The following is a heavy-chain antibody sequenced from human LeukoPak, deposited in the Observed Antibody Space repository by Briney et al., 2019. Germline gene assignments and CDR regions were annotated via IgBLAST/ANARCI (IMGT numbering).Heavy chain of an antibody. J-gene: IGHJ4*02. D-gene: IGHD2-8*01. Sequence: KPSETLSLTCTVSGGSISSYYWSWIRQPAGKGLEWIGRIYTSGSTNYNPSLKSRVTMSVDTSKNQFSLKLSSVTAADTAVYYCARGRTDIVLMEETSTYYFDYWGQGTLVTVSS. CDR2: IYTSGST. V-gene: IGHV4-4*07. CDR1: GGSISSYY. CDR3: ARGRTDIVLMEETSTYYFDY.